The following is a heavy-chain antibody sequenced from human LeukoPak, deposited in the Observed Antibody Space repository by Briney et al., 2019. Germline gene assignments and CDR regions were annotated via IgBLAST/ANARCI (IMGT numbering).Heavy chain of an antibody. J-gene: IGHJ4*02. V-gene: IGHV1-18*01. D-gene: IGHD3-10*01. CDR3: ARDFPAYYYGSGSSFDY. CDR1: GYTFTSYG. Sequence: ASVKVSCKASGYTFTSYGISWVRQAPGQRLEWMGWISAYNGNTNYAQKLQGRVTMTTDTSTSTAYMELRSLRSDDTAVYYCARDFPAYYYGSGSSFDYWGQGTLVTVSS. CDR2: ISAYNGNT.